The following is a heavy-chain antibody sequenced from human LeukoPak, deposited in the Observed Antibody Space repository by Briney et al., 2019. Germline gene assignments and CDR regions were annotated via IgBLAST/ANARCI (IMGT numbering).Heavy chain of an antibody. CDR3: TTIGVDYYDSSGYYPQDAFDI. CDR2: IRSKANSYAT. V-gene: IGHV3-73*01. Sequence: PGGSLRLSCAASGFTFSGSAMHWVRQASGKGLEWVGRIRSKANSYATAYAASVKGRFTISRDDSKNTAYLQMNSLKTEDTAVYYCTTIGVDYYDSSGYYPQDAFDIWGQGTMVTVSS. D-gene: IGHD3-22*01. J-gene: IGHJ3*02. CDR1: GFTFSGSA.